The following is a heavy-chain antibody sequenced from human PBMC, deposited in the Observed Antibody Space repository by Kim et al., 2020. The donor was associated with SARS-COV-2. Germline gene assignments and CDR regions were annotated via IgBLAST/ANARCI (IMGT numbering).Heavy chain of an antibody. V-gene: IGHV1-46*01. J-gene: IGHJ4*02. D-gene: IGHD1-26*01. Sequence: YEQKLQGSVTMTRDKSTGTVYMELSSLRSEDTAVYYCARDRATTLTALGYWGQGTLVTVSS. CDR3: ARDRATTLTALGY.